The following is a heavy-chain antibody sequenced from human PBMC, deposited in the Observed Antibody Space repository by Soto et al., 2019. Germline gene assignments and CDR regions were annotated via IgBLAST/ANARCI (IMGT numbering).Heavy chain of an antibody. Sequence: QFHLVQSGAELKKPGASVKVSYKASGYTFTNYGIGWVRQAPGPGLEWMGWISTYRGDPTYAQKLQGRVTMTTASSTSTAYMELRSLRSDDTALYYCARFDYTKYLFDFWGQGTLVTVSS. V-gene: IGHV1-18*01. CDR3: ARFDYTKYLFDF. D-gene: IGHD3-9*01. J-gene: IGHJ4*02. CDR2: ISTYRGDP. CDR1: GYTFTNYG.